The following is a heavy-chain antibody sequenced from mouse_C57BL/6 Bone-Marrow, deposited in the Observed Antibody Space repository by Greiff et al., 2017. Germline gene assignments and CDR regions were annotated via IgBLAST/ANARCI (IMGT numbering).Heavy chain of an antibody. V-gene: IGHV1-53*01. Sequence: QVQLQQPGTELVKPGASVKLSCKASGYTFTSYWMHWVKQRPGQGLEWIGNINPSNGGTNYNEKFKSKATLTLDKSSSTAYMQLSSLTSEDSAVYYCARSFITTVVAMDYWGQGTSVTVSS. J-gene: IGHJ4*01. CDR2: INPSNGGT. CDR1: GYTFTSYW. D-gene: IGHD1-1*01. CDR3: ARSFITTVVAMDY.